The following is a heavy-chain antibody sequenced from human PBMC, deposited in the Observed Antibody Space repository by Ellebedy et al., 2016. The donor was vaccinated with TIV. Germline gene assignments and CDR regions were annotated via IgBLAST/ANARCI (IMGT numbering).Heavy chain of an antibody. D-gene: IGHD7-27*01. V-gene: IGHV2-5*01. Sequence: SGPTLVKPTQTLTLTCTLSGFSLTTSGEGVGWIRQPPGKALEWLAFVYWNDDKRYSPSLESRLTITKDTSKNQVVLTMTNMDPVDTATYYCALKPNWGHEFDPWGQGTLVTVSS. CDR3: ALKPNWGHEFDP. CDR2: VYWNDDK. J-gene: IGHJ5*02. CDR1: GFSLTTSGEG.